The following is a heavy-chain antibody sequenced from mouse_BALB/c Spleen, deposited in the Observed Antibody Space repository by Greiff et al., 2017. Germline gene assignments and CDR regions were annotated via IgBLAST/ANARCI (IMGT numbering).Heavy chain of an antibody. J-gene: IGHJ4*01. CDR1: GFSLTSYG. Sequence: VQLQQSGPGLVQPSQSLSITCTVSGFSLTSYGVHWVRQSPGKGLEWLGVIWSGGSTDYNAAFISRLSISKDNSKSQVFFKMNSLQANDTAIYYCARNGRGYDSYYYAMDYWGQGTSVTVSS. CDR3: ARNGRGYDSYYYAMDY. CDR2: IWSGGST. D-gene: IGHD2-14*01. V-gene: IGHV2-2*02.